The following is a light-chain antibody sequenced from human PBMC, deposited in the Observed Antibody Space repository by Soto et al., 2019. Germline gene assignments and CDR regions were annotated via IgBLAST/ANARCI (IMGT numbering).Light chain of an antibody. Sequence: QAVVTQPPSVSGAPGQRVTISCTGSSSNIGAGYDVHWYQQLPGTVPKLLIYGNSNRPSGVPDRFSGYKSGTSASLAITGLQAEDEADYYCQSYDSSLSGGVFGGGTKVTVL. CDR2: GNS. J-gene: IGLJ3*02. CDR3: QSYDSSLSGGV. V-gene: IGLV1-40*01. CDR1: SSNIGAGYD.